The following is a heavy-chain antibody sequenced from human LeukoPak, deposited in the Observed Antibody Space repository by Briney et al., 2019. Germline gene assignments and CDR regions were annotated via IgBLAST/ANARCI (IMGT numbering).Heavy chain of an antibody. J-gene: IGHJ4*02. CDR1: GGTFSSYA. Sequence: ASVKVSCKASGGTFSSYAISWVRQAPGQGLEWMGGIIPIFGTANYAQKFQGRVTITADKSTSTAYMELSSLGSEDTAVYYCARDPTYYGSGSYGSRGFDYWGQGTLVTVSS. CDR2: IIPIFGTA. D-gene: IGHD3-10*01. CDR3: ARDPTYYGSGSYGSRGFDY. V-gene: IGHV1-69*06.